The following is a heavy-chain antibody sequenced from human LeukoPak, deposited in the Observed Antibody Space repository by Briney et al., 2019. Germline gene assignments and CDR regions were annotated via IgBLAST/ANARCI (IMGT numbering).Heavy chain of an antibody. CDR3: TRVSLVAASVFFDY. Sequence: GGFLRLSCTASGFTFGDYAMSWVRQAPGKGLEWVSFIRSKAYGGTTEYAASVKGRFTISRDDSKSIAYLQMNSLKTEDTAVYYCTRVSLVAASVFFDYWGQGTLVTVSS. V-gene: IGHV3-49*04. CDR2: IRSKAYGGTT. CDR1: GFTFGDYA. J-gene: IGHJ4*02. D-gene: IGHD2-15*01.